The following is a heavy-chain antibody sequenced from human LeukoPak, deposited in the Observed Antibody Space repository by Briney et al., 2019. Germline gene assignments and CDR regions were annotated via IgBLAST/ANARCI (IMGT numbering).Heavy chain of an antibody. CDR2: IYYSGST. D-gene: IGHD3-10*01. CDR1: GGSISSYY. Sequence: SETLSLTCTVSGGSISSYYWSWIRQPPGKGLEWIGYIYYSGSTNYNPSLKSRVTISVDTSKNQFSLKLSSVTAADTAVYYCARLDGSGSYYRFDYWGQGTLVTVSS. CDR3: ARLDGSGSYYRFDY. V-gene: IGHV4-59*08. J-gene: IGHJ4*02.